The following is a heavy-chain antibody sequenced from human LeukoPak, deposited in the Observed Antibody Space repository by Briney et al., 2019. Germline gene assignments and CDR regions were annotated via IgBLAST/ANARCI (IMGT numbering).Heavy chain of an antibody. J-gene: IGHJ6*03. CDR2: IYTSGST. CDR1: GGSISSYY. CDR3: ARARYCYYYYMDV. V-gene: IGHV4-4*09. Sequence: SETLSLTCTVSGGSISSYYWSWIRQPPGKGLEWIGYIYTSGSTNYNPSLKSRVTISVDTSKNQFSLKLSSVTAADTAVYYCARARYCYYYYMDVWGKGTTVTVSS.